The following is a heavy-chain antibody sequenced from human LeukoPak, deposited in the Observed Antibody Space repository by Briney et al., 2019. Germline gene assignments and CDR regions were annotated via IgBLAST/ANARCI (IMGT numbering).Heavy chain of an antibody. CDR3: ASTLDIVATIEGYY. J-gene: IGHJ4*02. D-gene: IGHD5-12*01. V-gene: IGHV3-48*01. CDR2: ISSSSSTI. Sequence: GGYLRLSCAASGFTFSSYSMNWVRQAPGKGLEWVSYISSSSSTIYYADSVKGRFTISRDNAKNTLYLQMNSLRAEDTAVYYCASTLDIVATIEGYYWGQGTLVTVSS. CDR1: GFTFSSYS.